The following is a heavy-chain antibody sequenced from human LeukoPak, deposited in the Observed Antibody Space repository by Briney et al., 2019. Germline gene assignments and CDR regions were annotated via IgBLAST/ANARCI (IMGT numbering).Heavy chain of an antibody. Sequence: GASVKVSCKASGYTFTGYYMHWVRQAPGQGLEWMGRINPNSGGTNYAQKFQGRVTMTRDTSISTAYMEPSRLRSDDTAVYYCARDCSGGSCYSGDYWGQGTLVTVSS. V-gene: IGHV1-2*06. D-gene: IGHD2-15*01. CDR3: ARDCSGGSCYSGDY. CDR1: GYTFTGYY. CDR2: INPNSGGT. J-gene: IGHJ4*02.